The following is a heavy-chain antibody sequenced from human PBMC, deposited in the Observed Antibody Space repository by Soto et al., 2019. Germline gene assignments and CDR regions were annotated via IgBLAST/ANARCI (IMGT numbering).Heavy chain of an antibody. CDR2: ISGSGGST. CDR3: AKDLRGSSWFLDAFDI. J-gene: IGHJ3*02. CDR1: GFTFSSYA. D-gene: IGHD6-13*01. V-gene: IGHV3-23*01. Sequence: GGSLRLSCAASGFTFSSYAMSWVRQAPGKGLEWVSAISGSGGSTYYADSVKGRFTISRDNSKNTLYLQMNSLRAEDTAVYYCAKDLRGSSWFLDAFDIWGQGTMVTVSS.